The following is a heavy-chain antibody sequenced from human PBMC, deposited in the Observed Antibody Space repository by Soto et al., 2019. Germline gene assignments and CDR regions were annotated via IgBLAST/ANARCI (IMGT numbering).Heavy chain of an antibody. D-gene: IGHD5-18*01. J-gene: IGHJ4*02. CDR3: ANYHDPAMVKYYFDY. Sequence: WGSLRLSCSASGFTFSSYAMSWVRQAPGKGLEWVSAISGSGGSTYYADSVKGRLTISRDNSKNTLYLQMNSLRAEDTAVYYCANYHDPAMVKYYFDYWGQGTLVTVSS. V-gene: IGHV3-23*01. CDR1: GFTFSSYA. CDR2: ISGSGGST.